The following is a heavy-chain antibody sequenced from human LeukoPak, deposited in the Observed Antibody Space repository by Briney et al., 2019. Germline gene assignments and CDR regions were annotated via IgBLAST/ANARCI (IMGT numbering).Heavy chain of an antibody. J-gene: IGHJ4*02. V-gene: IGHV3-74*01. CDR2: INSDGSTT. CDR3: ARCGSSSHYFDY. CDR1: GFTFSSYW. Sequence: GGSLRLSCAASGFTFSSYWMHWVRQAPGKGLVWVSRINSDGSTTNYADSVKGRFTISRDNAKNTLYLQMNSLGADDTAVYYCARCGSSSHYFDYWGQGTLVTVSS. D-gene: IGHD6-13*01.